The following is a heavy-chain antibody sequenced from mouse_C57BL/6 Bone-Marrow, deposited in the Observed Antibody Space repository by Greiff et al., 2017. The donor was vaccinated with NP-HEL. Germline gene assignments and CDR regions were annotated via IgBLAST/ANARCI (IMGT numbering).Heavy chain of an antibody. D-gene: IGHD2-12*01. CDR1: GYTFTSYG. CDR2: IYPRSGNT. Sequence: VKLQESGAELARPGASVKLSCKASGYTFTSYGISWVKQRPGQGLEWIGEIYPRSGNTYYNEKFKGKATLTADKSSSTAYMELRGLTSEDSAVYFCARSLFTTPFAYGGQGTLVTVSA. J-gene: IGHJ3*01. V-gene: IGHV1-81*01. CDR3: ARSLFTTPFAY.